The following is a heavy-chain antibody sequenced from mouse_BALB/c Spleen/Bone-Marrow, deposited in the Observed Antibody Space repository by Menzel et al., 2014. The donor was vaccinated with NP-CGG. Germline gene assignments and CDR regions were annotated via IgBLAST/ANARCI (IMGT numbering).Heavy chain of an antibody. Sequence: VQLQQPGPELVKPGASVKISCKASGYSFTGYFMNWVMQSHGKSLEWIGRINPYNGDTFYNQKFKGKATLTVDKSSSTAHMELRSLASEDSAVCYCTGVTTDWYFDVWGAGTTVTVSS. CDR2: INPYNGDT. CDR3: TGVTTDWYFDV. J-gene: IGHJ1*01. D-gene: IGHD1-1*01. V-gene: IGHV1-20*02. CDR1: GYSFTGYF.